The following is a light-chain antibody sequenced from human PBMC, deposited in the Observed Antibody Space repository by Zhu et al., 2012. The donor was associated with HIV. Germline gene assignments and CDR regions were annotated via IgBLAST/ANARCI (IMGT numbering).Light chain of an antibody. V-gene: IGKV3-20*01. CDR3: QQYASLPPT. CDR2: GAS. Sequence: EIVLTQSPDTLSLSPGDRATLACRASQSVNRNYVIWYQQKPGQAPRPLIYGASDRASGVPDRFSGSGSGTDFTLTINRLEPEDFAVYYCQQYASLPPTFGPGTKVDF. J-gene: IGKJ3*01. CDR1: QSVNRNY.